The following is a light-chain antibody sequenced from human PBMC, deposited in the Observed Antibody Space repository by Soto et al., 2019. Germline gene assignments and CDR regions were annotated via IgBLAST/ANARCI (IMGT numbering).Light chain of an antibody. CDR1: QSISSSF. CDR3: QQYGSSPPLT. V-gene: IGKV3-20*01. CDR2: GAS. J-gene: IGKJ4*01. Sequence: EFVLTQSPGKLSLSPGERATLSCRASQSISSSFLAWYQQKPGQAPRLLIYGASSRGTGIPDRFSGSASGTDFTLTISSLEPEDFAVYYCQQYGSSPPLTFGGGTKVEIK.